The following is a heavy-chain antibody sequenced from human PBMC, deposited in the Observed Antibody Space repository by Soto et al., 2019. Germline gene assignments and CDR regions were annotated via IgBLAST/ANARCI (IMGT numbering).Heavy chain of an antibody. V-gene: IGHV3-9*01. CDR1: GFTFDDYA. D-gene: IGHD4-4*01. CDR3: VKTTTLDGYTNHLLDY. CDR2: ITWNTYDI. Sequence: GGSLRLSCAASGFTFDDYAMHWVRQAPGKGLEWVSGITWNTYDIGYADSVKGRFTISRDNARSSLYLQMSSLRAEDTALYYCVKTTTLDGYTNHLLDYWGQGTLVTVSS. J-gene: IGHJ4*02.